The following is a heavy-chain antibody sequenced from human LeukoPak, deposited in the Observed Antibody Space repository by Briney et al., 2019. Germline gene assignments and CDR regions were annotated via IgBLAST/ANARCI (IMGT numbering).Heavy chain of an antibody. CDR3: ARAPYSSGWSPYYYYGMDV. CDR2: IYHSGST. CDR1: GGSISSGGYS. Sequence: SQTLSLTCAVSGGSISSGGYSWSWIRQPPGKGLEWIGYIYHSGSTNYNPSLKSRVTISVDKSKNQFSLKLSSVTAADTAVYYCARAPYSSGWSPYYYYGMDVWGQGTTVTVSS. D-gene: IGHD6-19*01. J-gene: IGHJ6*02. V-gene: IGHV4-30-2*01.